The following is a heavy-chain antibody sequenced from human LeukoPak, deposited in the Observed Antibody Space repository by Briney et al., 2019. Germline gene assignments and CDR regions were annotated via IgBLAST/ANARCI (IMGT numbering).Heavy chain of an antibody. D-gene: IGHD6-13*01. CDR3: AKGPPDSSNWYKRTEG. Sequence: GGSLRLSCAASGFTVSNNFMSWVRQAPGKGLEWVSDISGSGDSTHYADSVKGRFTISRDNSENTLYLQMNSLRVEDTAVYYCAKGPPDSSNWYKRTEGWGQGTLVTVSS. J-gene: IGHJ4*02. V-gene: IGHV3-23*01. CDR2: ISGSGDST. CDR1: GFTVSNNF.